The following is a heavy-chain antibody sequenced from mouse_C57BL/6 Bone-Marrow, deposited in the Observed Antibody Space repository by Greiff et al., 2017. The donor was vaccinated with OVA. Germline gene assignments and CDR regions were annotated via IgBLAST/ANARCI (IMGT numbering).Heavy chain of an antibody. J-gene: IGHJ1*03. CDR3: AREGPYYGSTYWYFDV. Sequence: QVQLQQPGAELVKPGASVKMSCKASGYTFTSYWLTWVKQRPGQGLEWIGDIYPGSGSTTYNEKFKSTATLTVDTSSSTAYMQRSSLTSEDSAVYYCAREGPYYGSTYWYFDVWGTGTTVTVSS. CDR1: GYTFTSYW. CDR2: IYPGSGST. V-gene: IGHV1-55*01. D-gene: IGHD1-1*01.